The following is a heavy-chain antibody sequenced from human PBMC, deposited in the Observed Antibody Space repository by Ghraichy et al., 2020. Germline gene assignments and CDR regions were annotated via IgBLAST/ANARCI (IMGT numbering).Heavy chain of an antibody. Sequence: GGSLRLSCAASGFTFSDYYMSWIRQAPGKGLEWVSYISSSGSTIYYADSVKGRFTISRDNAKNSLYLQMNSLRAEDTAVYYCASSNYVGGYWFDPWGQGTLVTVSS. J-gene: IGHJ5*02. CDR2: ISSSGSTI. CDR1: GFTFSDYY. CDR3: ASSNYVGGYWFDP. D-gene: IGHD4-11*01. V-gene: IGHV3-11*01.